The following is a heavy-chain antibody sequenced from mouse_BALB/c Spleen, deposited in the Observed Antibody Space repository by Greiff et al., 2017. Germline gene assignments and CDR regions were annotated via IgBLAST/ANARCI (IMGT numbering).Heavy chain of an antibody. V-gene: IGHV5-4*02. CDR3: ARDRYYRYDEFAY. CDR2: ISDGGSYT. CDR1: GFTFSDYY. Sequence: EVKLAESGGGLVKPGGSLKLSCAASGFTFSDYYMYWVRQTPEKRLEWVATISDGGSYTYYPDSVKGRFTISRDNAKNNLYLQMSSLKSEDTAMYYCARDRYYRYDEFAYWGQGTLVTVSA. J-gene: IGHJ3*01. D-gene: IGHD2-14*01.